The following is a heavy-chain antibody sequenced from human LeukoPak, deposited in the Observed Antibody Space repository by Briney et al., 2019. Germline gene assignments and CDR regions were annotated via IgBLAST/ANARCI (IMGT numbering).Heavy chain of an antibody. CDR3: ARVANDNDAFDI. Sequence: GSLRLSCAASGFTFSSYSMNWVRQAPGKGLEWVANIKQDGSEKYYVDSLKGRFTISRDNAKNSLYLQMNSLRAEDTAVYYCARVANDNDAFDIWGQGTMVTVSS. V-gene: IGHV3-7*01. J-gene: IGHJ3*02. D-gene: IGHD1-1*01. CDR2: IKQDGSEK. CDR1: GFTFSSYS.